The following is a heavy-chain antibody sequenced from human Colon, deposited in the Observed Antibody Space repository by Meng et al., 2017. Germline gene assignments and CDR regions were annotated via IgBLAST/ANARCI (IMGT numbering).Heavy chain of an antibody. D-gene: IGHD6-19*01. J-gene: IGHJ4*02. Sequence: GGSLRLSCTASGFTFSSYGMHWVRQAPGKGLEWVASIWNDETNKNYADPVKGRFTISRDNYKNTLYLQMSGLRAEDTAVYYCARDRSTGWYRHFDYWGQGARVTGSS. V-gene: IGHV3-33*01. CDR1: GFTFSSYG. CDR3: ARDRSTGWYRHFDY. CDR2: IWNDETNK.